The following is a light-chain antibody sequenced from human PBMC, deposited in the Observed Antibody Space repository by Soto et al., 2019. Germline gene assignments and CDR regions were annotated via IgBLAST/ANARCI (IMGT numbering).Light chain of an antibody. CDR3: QQSYSTPWT. Sequence: IQMTQSPSSLSASVGDRVTITCRASQSISSYLNWYKQKPGKAPKLLIYAASSLQSGVPPRFSGSGSGTDFTLTISSLQPEDFATYYCQQSYSTPWTFGQGTKVEIK. CDR2: AAS. V-gene: IGKV1-39*01. J-gene: IGKJ1*01. CDR1: QSISSY.